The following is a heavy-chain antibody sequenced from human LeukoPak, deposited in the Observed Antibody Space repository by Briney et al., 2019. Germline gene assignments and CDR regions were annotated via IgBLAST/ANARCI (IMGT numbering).Heavy chain of an antibody. V-gene: IGHV4-38-2*02. D-gene: IGHD2-2*03. CDR2: IYHSGST. CDR3: ARRYGYCSSTGRWD. J-gene: IGHJ4*01. Sequence: SETLSLTCTVSGYSISSGYYWGWIRQPPGKGLEWIGSIYHSGSTYYNPSLKSRVTISVDTSKNQFSLKLSSVTAADTAVYYCARRYGYCSSTGRWDSGHRTLVTVSS. CDR1: GYSISSGYY.